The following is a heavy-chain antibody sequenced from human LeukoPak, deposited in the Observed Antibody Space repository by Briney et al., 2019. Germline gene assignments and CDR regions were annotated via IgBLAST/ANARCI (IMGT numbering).Heavy chain of an antibody. CDR1: GGTFSSYA. CDR2: IIPIFGTA. Sequence: SVKVSCKASGGTFSSYAISWVRQAPGQGLEWMGGIIPIFGTANYAQKLQGRVTMTTDTSTSTAYMELRSLRSDDTAVYYCARGDYDSSGPLHFDYWGQGTLVTVSS. D-gene: IGHD3-22*01. CDR3: ARGDYDSSGPLHFDY. J-gene: IGHJ4*02. V-gene: IGHV1-69*05.